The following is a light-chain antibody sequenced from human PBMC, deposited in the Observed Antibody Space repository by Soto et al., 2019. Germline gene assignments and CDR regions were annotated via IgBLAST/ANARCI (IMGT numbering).Light chain of an antibody. CDR2: EVS. CDR1: SSDVGAYDF. V-gene: IGLV2-14*01. Sequence: QSALTQPASVSGSPGQSITISCTGTSSDVGAYDFVSWYQQHPGKAPKYLIYEVSNRPLGVSDRFSGSKSGTTASLTISGLQAEDEADYYCSSYTTTDPYVFGTGTKLTVL. J-gene: IGLJ1*01. CDR3: SSYTTTDPYV.